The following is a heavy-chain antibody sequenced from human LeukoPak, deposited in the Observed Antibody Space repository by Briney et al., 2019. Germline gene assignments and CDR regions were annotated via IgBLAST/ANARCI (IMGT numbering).Heavy chain of an antibody. V-gene: IGHV3-23*01. CDR3: AKRGVVIRVILVGFHKEAYYFDS. CDR2: ISDSGGST. D-gene: IGHD3-22*01. Sequence: GGSLRLSCAVSGITLSNYGMSWVRQAPGKGLEWVAGISDSGGSTNYADSVKGRFTISRDNPKNTLYLKMNSLRAEDTAVYFCAKRGVVIRVILVGFHKEAYYFDSWGQGALVTVSS. CDR1: GITLSNYG. J-gene: IGHJ4*02.